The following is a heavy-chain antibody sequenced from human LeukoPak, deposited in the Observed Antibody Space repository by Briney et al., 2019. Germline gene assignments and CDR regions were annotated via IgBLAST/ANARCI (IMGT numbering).Heavy chain of an antibody. CDR2: INHSGDT. CDR3: ARDPNCGGDCYSGIVFDY. CDR1: GESFSDYY. J-gene: IGHJ4*02. D-gene: IGHD2-21*02. Sequence: SETLSLTCAVSGESFSDYYWNWIRQPPGKGLEWIGEINHSGDTNYNPSLKNRVTISVDTSKNQFSLKLSSVTAADTAVYYCARDPNCGGDCYSGIVFDYWGQGTLVTVSS. V-gene: IGHV4-34*01.